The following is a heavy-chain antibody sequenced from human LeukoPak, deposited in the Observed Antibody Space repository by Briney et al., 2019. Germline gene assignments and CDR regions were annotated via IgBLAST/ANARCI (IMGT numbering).Heavy chain of an antibody. CDR1: GFTFSSYA. CDR2: ISDSGGYT. Sequence: GRSLRLSCAASGFTFSSYAMDWVRQAPGKGLEWVSGISDSGGYTYYADSVKGRFTISRDNSKNTLYLQMNSLRAEDTAVYYCASRDPCSGGSCYALDYWGQGTLVAVSS. CDR3: ASRDPCSGGSCYALDY. D-gene: IGHD2-15*01. V-gene: IGHV3-23*01. J-gene: IGHJ4*02.